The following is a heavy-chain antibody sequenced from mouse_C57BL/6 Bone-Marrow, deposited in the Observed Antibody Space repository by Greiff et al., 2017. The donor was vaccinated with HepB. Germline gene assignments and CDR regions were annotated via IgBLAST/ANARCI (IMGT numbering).Heavy chain of an antibody. J-gene: IGHJ1*03. Sequence: EVQLQQSGPGMVKPSQSLSLTCTVTGYSITSGYDWHWIRHFPGNKLEWMGYISYSGSTNYNPSLKSRISITHDTSKNHFFLKLNSVTTEDTATYYCARDRYGSSWYFDVWGTGTTVTVSS. CDR1: GYSITSGYD. CDR3: ARDRYGSSWYFDV. D-gene: IGHD1-1*01. V-gene: IGHV3-1*01. CDR2: ISYSGST.